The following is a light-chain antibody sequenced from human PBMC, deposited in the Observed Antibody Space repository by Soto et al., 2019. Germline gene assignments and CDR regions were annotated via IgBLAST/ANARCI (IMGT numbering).Light chain of an antibody. Sequence: QSVLTQPPSASRTPGQRVTISCSGGSSNIGSNTVNWYQQLPGTAPKLLIYSSNQRPSGVPDRFSGSKSGTSASLAISGLQSDDEADYYCAAWDDSLNGWVFGGGTKVTVL. V-gene: IGLV1-44*01. J-gene: IGLJ3*02. CDR1: SSNIGSNT. CDR2: SSN. CDR3: AAWDDSLNGWV.